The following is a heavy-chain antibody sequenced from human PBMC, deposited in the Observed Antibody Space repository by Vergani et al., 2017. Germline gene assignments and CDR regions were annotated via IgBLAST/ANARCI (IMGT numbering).Heavy chain of an antibody. J-gene: IGHJ4*02. CDR1: GFNFGEYG. CDR2: IRSKTYGATT. D-gene: IGHD4-23*01. Sequence: EVQLVESGGDLVQPGRSLRLSCQTSGFNFGEYGVSWVRQAPGKGLEWIGFIRSKTYGATTEYAASVRGRFTISRDDSKGIAYLQMSSLKKEDTAVYRCAVEIYCYGGSRDFDYWGQGTLVVVSS. CDR3: AVEIYCYGGSRDFDY. V-gene: IGHV3-49*04.